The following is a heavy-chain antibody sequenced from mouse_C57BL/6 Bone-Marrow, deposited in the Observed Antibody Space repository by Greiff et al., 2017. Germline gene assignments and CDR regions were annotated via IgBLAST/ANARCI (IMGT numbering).Heavy chain of an antibody. Sequence: VQLVESGPGLVQPSQSLSITCTVSGFSLTSYGVHWVRQSPGKGLEWLGVIWSGGSTDYNAAFISRLSVSQDNSKSQVFFKMNSLQADDTAIYYCARKGYAHSCYFDVWGTGTTVTVSS. V-gene: IGHV2-2*01. CDR3: ARKGYAHSCYFDV. J-gene: IGHJ1*03. CDR2: IWSGGST. CDR1: GFSLTSYG. D-gene: IGHD2-10*02.